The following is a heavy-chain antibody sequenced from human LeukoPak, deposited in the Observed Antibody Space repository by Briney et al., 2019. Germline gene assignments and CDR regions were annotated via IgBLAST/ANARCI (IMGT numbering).Heavy chain of an antibody. V-gene: IGHV3-64D*06. CDR3: VKQYCSSTSCYRYFDY. Sequence: PGGSLRLSCSASGFTFSSYAMHWVRQAPGKGLEYVSAISSNGGSTYYADSVKGRFTISRDNSKNTLYLQMSSLRAEDTAVYYCVKQYCSSTSCYRYFDYWGQGTLVTVSS. CDR2: ISSNGGST. D-gene: IGHD2-2*01. J-gene: IGHJ4*02. CDR1: GFTFSSYA.